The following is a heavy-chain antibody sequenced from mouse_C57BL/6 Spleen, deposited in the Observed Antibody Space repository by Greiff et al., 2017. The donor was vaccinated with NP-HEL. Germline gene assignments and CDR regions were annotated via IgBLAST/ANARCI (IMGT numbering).Heavy chain of an antibody. CDR3: ASCGYYYFDY. V-gene: IGHV1-76*01. D-gene: IGHD2-3*01. CDR1: GYTFTDYY. CDR2: IYPGSGNT. J-gene: IGHJ2*01. Sequence: VQLQQPGAELVRPGASVKLSCKASGYTFTDYYINWVKQRPGQGLEWIARIYPGSGNTYYNEKFKGKATLTAEKSSSTAYMQLSSLTSEDSAVYFCASCGYYYFDYWGQGTTLTVSS.